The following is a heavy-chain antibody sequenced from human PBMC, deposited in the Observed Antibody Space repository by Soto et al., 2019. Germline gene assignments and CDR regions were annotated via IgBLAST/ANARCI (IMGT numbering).Heavy chain of an antibody. J-gene: IGHJ4*02. Sequence: QVPLVQSGAEVKKPGSSVKVSCKASGGTFSSYAISWVRQAPGQGLEWMGGTIPNFGTANYAQKFKGRVTMTADVSTSIADMELSSLTSEDTAVYYCADNVDGDYGSYYWGQGTLVTVAS. CDR1: GGTFSSYA. CDR3: ADNVDGDYGSYY. D-gene: IGHD4-17*01. V-gene: IGHV1-69*01. CDR2: TIPNFGTA.